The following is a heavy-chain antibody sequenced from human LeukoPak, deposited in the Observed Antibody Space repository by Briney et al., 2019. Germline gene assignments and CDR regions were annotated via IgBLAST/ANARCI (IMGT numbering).Heavy chain of an antibody. V-gene: IGHV4-39*01. D-gene: IGHD1-26*01. CDR1: GASISSSSYF. CDR3: ARPRSGSIKSAFDI. J-gene: IGHJ3*02. CDR2: IYYSGTT. Sequence: SETLSLTCTVSGASISSSSYFWGWIRQTPGKGLEWIGSIYYSGTTYYNPSLQSRVTLSVDTSRNQFSLRMSSVTAADTAVYYCARPRSGSIKSAFDIWGQGTMVTASS.